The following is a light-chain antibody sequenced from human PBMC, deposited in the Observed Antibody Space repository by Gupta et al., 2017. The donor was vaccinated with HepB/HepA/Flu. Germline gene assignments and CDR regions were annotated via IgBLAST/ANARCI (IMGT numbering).Light chain of an antibody. CDR3: QQEDCSSFT. V-gene: IGKV3-20*01. CDR2: SAS. CDR1: QSVSTAY. J-gene: IGKJ2*01. Sequence: IVLTQSPGTLSLSPGERATLSCRASQSVSTAYLAWYQQKPGQAPRLLINSASSRATGVPNRFSGSGSGTEFTLTINRLEPEDFAVYYCQQEDCSSFTFGQGTKLDIK.